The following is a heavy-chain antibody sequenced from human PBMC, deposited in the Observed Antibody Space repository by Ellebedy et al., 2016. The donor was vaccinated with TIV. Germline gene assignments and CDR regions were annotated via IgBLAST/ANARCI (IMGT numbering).Heavy chain of an antibody. CDR3: ARHNSRVEWELLRYAFDI. Sequence: SETLSLTCTVSGGSISSYYWSWIRQPPGKGLEWIGYIYYSGSTYYNPSLKSRVTISVDTSKNQFSLKLSSVTAADTAVYYCARHNSRVEWELLRYAFDIWGQGTMVTVSS. CDR2: IYYSGST. J-gene: IGHJ3*02. V-gene: IGHV4-59*08. CDR1: GGSISSYY. D-gene: IGHD1-26*01.